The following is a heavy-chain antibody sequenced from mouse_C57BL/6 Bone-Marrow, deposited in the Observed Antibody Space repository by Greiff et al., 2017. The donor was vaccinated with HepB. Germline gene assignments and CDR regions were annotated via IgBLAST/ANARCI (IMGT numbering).Heavy chain of an antibody. V-gene: IGHV7-3*01. J-gene: IGHJ2*01. CDR2: IRNKANGYTT. D-gene: IGHD1-1*01. CDR3: ARSHAIGSSSYYFDY. CDR1: GFTFTDYY. Sequence: EVHLVESGGGLVQPGGSLSLSCAASGFTFTDYYMSWVRQPPGKALEWLGFIRNKANGYTTEYSASVKGRFTITRDNSQSILYLQMNALRAEDSATYYCARSHAIGSSSYYFDYWGQGTTLTVSS.